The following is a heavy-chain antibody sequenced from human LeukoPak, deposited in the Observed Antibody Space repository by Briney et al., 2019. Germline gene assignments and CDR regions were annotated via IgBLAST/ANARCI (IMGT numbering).Heavy chain of an antibody. CDR2: IYTSGST. CDR3: ASYTSAGAYYDF. CDR1: GGSISSCY. Sequence: SETLSLTCTVSGGSISSCYWSWIRQPAGKGLEWIGRIYTSGSTNYNPSLKSRVTMSVDTSKNQFSLKMSSVTAADTAVYYCASYTSAGAYYDFWGQGTLVTVSS. V-gene: IGHV4-4*07. D-gene: IGHD4-11*01. J-gene: IGHJ4*02.